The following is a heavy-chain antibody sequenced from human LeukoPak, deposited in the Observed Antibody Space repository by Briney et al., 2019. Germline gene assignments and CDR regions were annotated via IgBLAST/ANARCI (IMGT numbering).Heavy chain of an antibody. V-gene: IGHV3-30*02. CDR3: ARDTPGYGGDDFDY. CDR2: IQAGGDEK. CDR1: GFTFSTYG. D-gene: IGHD4-23*01. Sequence: PGGSLRLSCAASGFTFSTYGMHWVRQAPGKGLEWMTFIQAGGDEKYYAESVKGRFTVSRDNSKNTLYLQMSSLRAEDTAVYYCARDTPGYGGDDFDYWGQGALVTVSS. J-gene: IGHJ4*02.